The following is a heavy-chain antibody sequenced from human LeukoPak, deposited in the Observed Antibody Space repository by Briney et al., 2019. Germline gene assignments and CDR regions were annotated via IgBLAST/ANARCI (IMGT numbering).Heavy chain of an antibody. Sequence: SETLSLTCSVSGGSISNYYWSWIRQHPGKGLEWIGYISYSGSTYYNPSLKSRLTISVDTSKNQFSLKLTSVTAADTAVYYCARDVGRDGFNLRNWFDPWGQGTLVSVSS. D-gene: IGHD5-24*01. CDR1: GGSISNYY. CDR3: ARDVGRDGFNLRNWFDP. V-gene: IGHV4-59*06. CDR2: ISYSGST. J-gene: IGHJ5*02.